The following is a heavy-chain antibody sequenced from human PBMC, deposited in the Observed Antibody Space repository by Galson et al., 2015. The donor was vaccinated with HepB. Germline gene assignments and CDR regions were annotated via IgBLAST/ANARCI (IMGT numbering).Heavy chain of an antibody. J-gene: IGHJ4*02. CDR3: ARDLVRVGGYFDY. D-gene: IGHD3-10*01. Sequence: SVKVSCKASGGTFSSYAISWVRQAPGQGLEWMGGINGGNGDTSYSQKFQGRVTITSDTSASTAYMELNSLRSEDTAVYYCARDLVRVGGYFDYWGQGTLVTVSS. CDR1: GGTFSSYA. CDR2: INGGNGDT. V-gene: IGHV1-3*01.